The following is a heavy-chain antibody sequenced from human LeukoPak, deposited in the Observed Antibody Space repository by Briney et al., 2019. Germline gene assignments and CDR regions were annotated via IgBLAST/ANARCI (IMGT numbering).Heavy chain of an antibody. CDR1: VFTFSSYA. D-gene: IGHD2-8*01. CDR2: ISKSGSTI. CDR3: AREGYQYCATTDCALYGMDV. Sequence: PGGSLRLSCAASVFTFSSYAMSWIRQAPGKGLDWVSYISKSGSTIYYADSVKVRFTISRDNAKNSLYLQMNSLRTEDTAVYYCAREGYQYCATTDCALYGMDVWGQGTTVTVSS. J-gene: IGHJ6*02. V-gene: IGHV3-11*01.